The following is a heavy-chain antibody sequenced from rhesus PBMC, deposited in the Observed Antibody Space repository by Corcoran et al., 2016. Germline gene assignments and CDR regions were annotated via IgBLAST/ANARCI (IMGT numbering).Heavy chain of an antibody. V-gene: IGHV4-173*01. D-gene: IGHD6-19*01. CDR3: ARAIGIAADAFDY. CDR1: GGSLSRNY. Sequence: QLQLQESGPGLVKPSETLSLTCAVSGGSLSRNYVSWILHAPGQGLEWSGRISGSCGSTDYNPSLKSRVTISTDTSKNQFALKLSSVTAADTAVYYCARAIGIAADAFDYWGQGVLVTVSS. CDR2: ISGSCGST. J-gene: IGHJ4*01.